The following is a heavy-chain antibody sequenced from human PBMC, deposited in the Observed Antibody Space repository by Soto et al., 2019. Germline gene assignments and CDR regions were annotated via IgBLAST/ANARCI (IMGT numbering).Heavy chain of an antibody. CDR3: ARGHYDFWSGYFATIDY. D-gene: IGHD3-3*01. J-gene: IGHJ4*02. CDR1: GGSISNYY. CDR2: IHYSGNT. V-gene: IGHV4-59*08. Sequence: QVQLQESGPGLVKPSETLSLTCTVSGGSISNYYWSWIRQPPGKGLEWIGYIHYSGNTKYNPSLKSRVTISADPSKNQFSLKLSSVTAADTAVYYCARGHYDFWSGYFATIDYWGQGTLVTVSS.